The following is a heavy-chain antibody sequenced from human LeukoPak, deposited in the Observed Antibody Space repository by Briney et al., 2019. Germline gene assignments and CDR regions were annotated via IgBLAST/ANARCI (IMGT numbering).Heavy chain of an antibody. J-gene: IGHJ5*02. CDR2: MSTSGNS. CDR1: GGSISGCN. Sequence: SETLSLTCTVSGGSISGCNWSCIRQPAGKGLEWIGRMSTSGNSNYIPSLESRVTISVDTSKNQFSLKLSSVTAADTAVYYCARESESMRWFDPWGQGTLVTVSS. V-gene: IGHV4-4*07. CDR3: ARESESMRWFDP. D-gene: IGHD2/OR15-2a*01.